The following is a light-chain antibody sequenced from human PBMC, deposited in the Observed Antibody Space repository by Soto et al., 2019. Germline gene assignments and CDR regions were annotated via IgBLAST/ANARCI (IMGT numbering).Light chain of an antibody. CDR3: SSYAGSNNLL. J-gene: IGLJ2*01. V-gene: IGLV2-8*01. CDR2: EVS. Sequence: QSVLTQPPSASGSPGQSVTISCTGTSSDVGGYNYVSWYQQHPGKAPKLMIYEVSKRPPGVPDRFSGSKSGNTSSLTVSGLRAEYEADYDCSSYAGSNNLLFGGGTKLTVL. CDR1: SSDVGGYNY.